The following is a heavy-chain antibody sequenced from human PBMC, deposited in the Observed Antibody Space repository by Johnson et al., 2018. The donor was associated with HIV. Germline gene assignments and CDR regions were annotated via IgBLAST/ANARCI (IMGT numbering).Heavy chain of an antibody. V-gene: IGHV3-20*04. Sequence: EVQLVESGGGLVKPGGSLRLSCAASGFTFDDYDMSWVRQAPGKGLEWVSGINWNGGSTGYADSVKGRFTISRDNANNSLYLQMNSLRAEDTALYYCARGVRDSSGYPFAFDIWGQGTMVSVSS. J-gene: IGHJ3*02. CDR3: ARGVRDSSGYPFAFDI. CDR1: GFTFDDYD. CDR2: INWNGGST. D-gene: IGHD3-22*01.